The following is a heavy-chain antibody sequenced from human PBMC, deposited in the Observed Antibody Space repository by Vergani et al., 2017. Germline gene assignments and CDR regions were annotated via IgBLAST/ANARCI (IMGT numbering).Heavy chain of an antibody. Sequence: QVHLVQSGAEVKKPGASVKVSCKASGYTFTGYYMHWVRQAPGQGLEWMGWINPNSGGTNYAQKFQGSVTMTRDTSISTAYMELSRLRSDDTAVYYCARGGSGSYDPYYFDYWGQGTLVTVSS. CDR1: GYTFTGYY. V-gene: IGHV1-2*02. CDR3: ARGGSGSYDPYYFDY. CDR2: INPNSGGT. D-gene: IGHD3-10*01. J-gene: IGHJ4*02.